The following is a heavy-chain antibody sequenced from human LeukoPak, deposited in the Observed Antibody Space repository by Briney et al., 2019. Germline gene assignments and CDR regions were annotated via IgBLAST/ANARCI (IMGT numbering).Heavy chain of an antibody. CDR2: VSWNSGSL. V-gene: IGHV3-9*01. CDR1: GFTFDDYA. Sequence: GRSLRLSCAASGFTFDDYAMHWVRQAPGKGLEWVSGVSWNSGSLGYADSVKGRFTISRDNAKNSLYLQMNSLRAEDTALYYCAKDGYYYGSGSYRVGPFDYWGQGTLVTVSS. J-gene: IGHJ4*02. D-gene: IGHD3-10*01. CDR3: AKDGYYYGSGSYRVGPFDY.